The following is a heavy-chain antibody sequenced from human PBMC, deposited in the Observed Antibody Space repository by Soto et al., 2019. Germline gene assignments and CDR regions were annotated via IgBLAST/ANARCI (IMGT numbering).Heavy chain of an antibody. CDR2: ISAYNGNT. Sequence: QVQLVQSGAEVKKPGASVKVSCKASGYTFTSYGISWVRQAPGQGLEWMGWISAYNGNTNYAQKLQGRVTMTTDTXXSXAXXELRSLRSADTAVYYCARDRDIVLVPAPTPYAFDIWGQGTMVTVSS. V-gene: IGHV1-18*01. D-gene: IGHD2-2*01. CDR3: ARDRDIVLVPAPTPYAFDI. J-gene: IGHJ3*02. CDR1: GYTFTSYG.